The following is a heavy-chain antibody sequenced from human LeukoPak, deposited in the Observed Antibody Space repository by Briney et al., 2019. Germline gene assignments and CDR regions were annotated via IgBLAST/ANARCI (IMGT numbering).Heavy chain of an antibody. D-gene: IGHD2-15*01. CDR1: GGSISSGGYS. CDR2: IYYSGST. J-gene: IGHJ4*02. Sequence: SETLSLTCAVSGGSISSGGYSWSWIRQPPGKGLEWIGYIYYSGSTYYNPSLKSRVTISVDTSKNQFSLKLSSVTAADTAVYYCAREGGTFDYWGQGTLVTVSS. V-gene: IGHV4-30-4*07. CDR3: AREGGTFDY.